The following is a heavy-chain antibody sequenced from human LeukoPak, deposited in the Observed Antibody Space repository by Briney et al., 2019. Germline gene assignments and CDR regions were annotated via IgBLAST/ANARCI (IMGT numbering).Heavy chain of an antibody. CDR2: INQDGSEK. CDR3: ARGVGSVSSY. D-gene: IGHD6-19*01. J-gene: IGHJ4*02. CDR1: GFTFSGYW. Sequence: PGGSLRLSCAASGFTFSGYWMHWVRQAPGKGLEWVANINQDGSEKYYVDSVKGRFTISRDNAKNSLYLQLNSLRAEDTALYYCARGVGSVSSYWGQGTLVTVSS. V-gene: IGHV3-7*01.